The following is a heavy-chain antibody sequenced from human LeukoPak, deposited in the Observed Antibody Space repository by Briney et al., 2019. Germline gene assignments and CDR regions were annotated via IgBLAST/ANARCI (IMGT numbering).Heavy chain of an antibody. V-gene: IGHV4-59*08. Sequence: PSETLSLTCTVSGGSISSYYWSWIRQPPGKGLEWIGYVSYSGSTNYNPSLKSRVTISVDTSKNQFSLKLSSVTAADTAVYYCARHSKYYYDSSGSYVGYFQHWGQGTLVTVSS. CDR3: ARHSKYYYDSSGSYVGYFQH. CDR1: GGSISSYY. CDR2: VSYSGST. J-gene: IGHJ1*01. D-gene: IGHD3-22*01.